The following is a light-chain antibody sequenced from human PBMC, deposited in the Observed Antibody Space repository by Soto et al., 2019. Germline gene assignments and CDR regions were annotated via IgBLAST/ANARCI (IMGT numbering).Light chain of an antibody. CDR1: QSVTSNF. CDR3: QQYGRSPLLYT. CDR2: GAS. V-gene: IGKV3-20*01. Sequence: ENVLTQSPGTLSLSPGERATLSCRASQSVTSNFLAWYQQKPGQAPRLLIYGASTRAAGVPDRFSGRGSGTDFTLTITGLEPEDFAVYYCQQYGRSPLLYTFGQGTKL. J-gene: IGKJ2*01.